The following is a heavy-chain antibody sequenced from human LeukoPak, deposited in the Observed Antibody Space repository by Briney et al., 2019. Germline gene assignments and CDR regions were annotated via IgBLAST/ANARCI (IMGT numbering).Heavy chain of an antibody. Sequence: GESLKISCRASGYSFNNYWIGWVRQMPGKGLEWMGIIYPGDSDTRYSPSFQGQVTISADKSISTAYLQWSSLKASDTAMYYCARQRKAYCGGDCYSGWFDPWGQGTLVTVSS. J-gene: IGHJ5*02. CDR3: ARQRKAYCGGDCYSGWFDP. CDR1: GYSFNNYW. V-gene: IGHV5-51*01. CDR2: IYPGDSDT. D-gene: IGHD2-21*02.